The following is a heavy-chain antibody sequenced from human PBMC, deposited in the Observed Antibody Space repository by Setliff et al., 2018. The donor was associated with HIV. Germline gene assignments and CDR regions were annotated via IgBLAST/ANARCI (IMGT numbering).Heavy chain of an antibody. V-gene: IGHV1-69*05. D-gene: IGHD1-26*01. CDR1: HPQVREGLRSSYA. CDR3: ARGHSHGYGYSGSYGPFDI. J-gene: IGHJ3*02. CDR2: IIPMFGTL. Sequence: GASVKVSCKAPHPQVREGLRSSYAINWVRQAPGQGLQWMGGIIPMFGTLNFAQKFQGRVTISTDDSTSTAYMELNSLRSEDTAVYYCARGHSHGYGYSGSYGPFDIWGQGTMVTVSS.